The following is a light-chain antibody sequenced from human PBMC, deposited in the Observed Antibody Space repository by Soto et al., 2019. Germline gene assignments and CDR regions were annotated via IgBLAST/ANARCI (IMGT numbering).Light chain of an antibody. V-gene: IGKV1-33*01. J-gene: IGKJ2*01. CDR2: DAS. Sequence: DIQMTQSPTSLSVSAGDTVTITCQARRDISVYLNWYQHKPGHPPKLIVYDASNLQTGVASKFNGGGSRKHFTFTSTNPQPDLIATCYCQEYETYPPYTFGQGAKL. CDR1: RDISVY. CDR3: QEYETYPPYT.